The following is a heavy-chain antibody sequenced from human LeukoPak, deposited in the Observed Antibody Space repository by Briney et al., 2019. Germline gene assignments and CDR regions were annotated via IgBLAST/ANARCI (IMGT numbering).Heavy chain of an antibody. CDR2: IIPIFGTA. J-gene: IGHJ4*02. D-gene: IGHD1-26*01. V-gene: IGHV1-69*05. Sequence: SVKVSCKASGGTFNSYAISWVRQAPGQGLEWMGGIIPIFGTANYAQKVQGRVTMTTDTSTSTAYMELRSLRSDDTAVYYCARDRVGALFDYWGQGTLVTVSS. CDR3: ARDRVGALFDY. CDR1: GGTFNSYA.